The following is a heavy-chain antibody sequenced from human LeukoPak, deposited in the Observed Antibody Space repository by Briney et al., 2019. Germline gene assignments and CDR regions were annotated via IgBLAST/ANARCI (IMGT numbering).Heavy chain of an antibody. CDR3: ARDDAIAAAASDAFDI. J-gene: IGHJ3*02. CDR1: GYTFTSYG. D-gene: IGHD6-13*01. V-gene: IGHV1-18*01. CDR2: ISAYNGNT. Sequence: ASVTVSCTASGYTFTSYGISWVRQAPGQGLEWMGWISAYNGNTNYAQKLQGRVTMTTDTSTSTAYMELRSLRSDDTAVYYCARDDAIAAAASDAFDIWGQGTMVTVSS.